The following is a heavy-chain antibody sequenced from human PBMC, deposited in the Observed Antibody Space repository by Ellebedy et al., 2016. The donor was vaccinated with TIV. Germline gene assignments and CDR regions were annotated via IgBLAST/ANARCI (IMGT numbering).Heavy chain of an antibody. CDR2: ISSDSTTI. Sequence: GGSLRLXXAASGFAFSSFAMNWVRQAPGKGLEWVSYISSDSTTIFYADSVKGRFTISRDNARNSLSLQMNSLRDGDTAVYYCARDGLYCTSFNCKGDAFDIWGQGTVVTVSS. J-gene: IGHJ3*02. CDR1: GFAFSSFA. CDR3: ARDGLYCTSFNCKGDAFDI. V-gene: IGHV3-48*02. D-gene: IGHD2-8*01.